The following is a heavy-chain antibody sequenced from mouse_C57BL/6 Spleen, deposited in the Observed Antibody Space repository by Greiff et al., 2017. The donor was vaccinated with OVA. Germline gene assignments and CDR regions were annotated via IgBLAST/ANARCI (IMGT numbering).Heavy chain of an antibody. D-gene: IGHD2-5*01. V-gene: IGHV1-77*01. CDR1: GYTFTDYY. CDR3: ASRRVDSNYDYYAMDY. Sequence: QVQLQQSGAELVKPGASVKISCKASGYTFTDYYINWVKQRPGQGLEWIGKIGPGSGSTYYNEKFKGKATLTAAKSSSTAYMQLSSLTSEDSAVYFCASRRVDSNYDYYAMDYWGQGTSVTVSS. J-gene: IGHJ4*01. CDR2: IGPGSGST.